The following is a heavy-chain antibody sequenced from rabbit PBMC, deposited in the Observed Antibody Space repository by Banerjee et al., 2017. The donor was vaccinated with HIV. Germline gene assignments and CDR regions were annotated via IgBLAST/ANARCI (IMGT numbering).Heavy chain of an antibody. CDR1: GFTLSSYW. D-gene: IGHD4-1*01. CDR3: ARDLAGVIGWNFDL. Sequence: QSLEESGGDLVKPGASLTLTCTASGFTLSSYWMCWVRQAPGKGLEWIGCIVTDDGNTAYASWAKGRFTISKASWTTVTLQMTSLTAADTATYFCARDLAGVIGWNFDLWGQGTLVTVS. CDR2: IVTDDGNT. J-gene: IGHJ4*01. V-gene: IGHV1S40*01.